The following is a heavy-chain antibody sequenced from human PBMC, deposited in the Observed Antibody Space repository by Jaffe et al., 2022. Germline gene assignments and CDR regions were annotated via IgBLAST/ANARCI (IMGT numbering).Heavy chain of an antibody. Sequence: QVQLQESGPGLVKPSQTLSLTCTVSGGSISSGSYYWSWIRQPAGKGLEWIGRIYTSGSTNYNPSLKSRVTISVDTSKNQFSLKLSSVTAADTAVYYCARDADLWLRGSRGYYFDYWGQGTLVTVSS. D-gene: IGHD5-12*01. CDR1: GGSISSGSYY. CDR3: ARDADLWLRGSRGYYFDY. J-gene: IGHJ4*02. V-gene: IGHV4-61*02. CDR2: IYTSGST.